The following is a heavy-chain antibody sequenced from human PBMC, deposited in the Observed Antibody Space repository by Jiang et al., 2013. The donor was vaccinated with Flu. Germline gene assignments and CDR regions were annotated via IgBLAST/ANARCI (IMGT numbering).Heavy chain of an antibody. CDR3: ARHPYSSSGGYYNMDV. CDR1: GYSFTSYW. Sequence: GAEVKKPGESLRISCSGSGYSFTSYWISWVRQMPGKGLEWMGRIDPRDSYTNYSPSFQGHVTISADRSISTAYLQWSSLKASDTAMYYCARHPYSSSGGYYNMDVWGLGTTVTVSS. J-gene: IGHJ6*02. D-gene: IGHD6-13*01. CDR2: IDPRDSYT. V-gene: IGHV5-10-1*01.